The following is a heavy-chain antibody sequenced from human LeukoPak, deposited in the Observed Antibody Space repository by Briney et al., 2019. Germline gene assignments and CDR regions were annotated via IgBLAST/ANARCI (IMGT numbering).Heavy chain of an antibody. Sequence: GGSLRLSCAASGFTFSSYGMHWVRQAPGKGLEWVAVISYDGSNKYYADSVKGRFTISRDNSKNTLYLQMNSLRAEDTAVYYCSRSTWRYTMDVWGQGTTVTVSS. V-gene: IGHV3-30*03. CDR3: SRSTWRYTMDV. D-gene: IGHD5-24*01. CDR1: GFTFSSYG. J-gene: IGHJ6*02. CDR2: ISYDGSNK.